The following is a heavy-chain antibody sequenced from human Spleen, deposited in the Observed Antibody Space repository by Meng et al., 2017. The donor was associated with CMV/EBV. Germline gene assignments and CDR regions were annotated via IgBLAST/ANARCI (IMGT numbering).Heavy chain of an antibody. D-gene: IGHD1-26*01. Sequence: SGGSISSSSWWSWVRQPPGKGLEWIGETHHSGSTNYNPSLKSRVTISVDKSKNQFSLKLSSVTAADTAVYYCASLTVGATFGLVYWGQGTLVTVSS. J-gene: IGHJ4*02. V-gene: IGHV4-4*02. CDR3: ASLTVGATFGLVY. CDR1: GGSISSSSW. CDR2: THHSGST.